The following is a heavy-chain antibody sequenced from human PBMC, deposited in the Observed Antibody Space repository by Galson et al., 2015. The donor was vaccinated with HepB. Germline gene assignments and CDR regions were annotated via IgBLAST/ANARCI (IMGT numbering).Heavy chain of an antibody. J-gene: IGHJ4*02. CDR3: VKQTKTSGNNY. D-gene: IGHD3-10*01. CDR2: INGDGSST. CDR1: GFTFSTYA. V-gene: IGHV3-74*01. Sequence: SLRLSCAASGFTFSTYAMSWVRQPPGKGLEWVSRINGDGSSTYYADFVKGRFTISRDNTKNTLYLQMNSLRAEDTAVYYCVKQTKTSGNNYWGQGTLVTVSS.